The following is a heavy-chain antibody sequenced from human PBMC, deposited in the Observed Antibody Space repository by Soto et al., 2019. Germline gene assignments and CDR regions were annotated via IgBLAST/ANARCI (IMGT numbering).Heavy chain of an antibody. J-gene: IGHJ6*03. D-gene: IGHD1-26*01. CDR1: GFTFSSYS. CDR3: ARDSGTNYSYYYMDV. CDR2: ISSSSSYI. Sequence: EVQLVESGGGLVKPGGSLSLSCAASGFTFSSYSMNWVRQAPGKGLEWVSSISSSSSYIYYADSVKGRFTISRDNAKNALYLQMNSMRAEDTAVYYCARDSGTNYSYYYMDVWGKGTTVTVSS. V-gene: IGHV3-21*01.